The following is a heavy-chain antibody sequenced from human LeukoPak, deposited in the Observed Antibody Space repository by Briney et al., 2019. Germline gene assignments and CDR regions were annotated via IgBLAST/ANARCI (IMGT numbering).Heavy chain of an antibody. V-gene: IGHV4-39*01. D-gene: IGHD1-26*01. CDR3: ARGGAVGATDAFDI. Sequence: PSETLSLTCTVSGGSISSSSYYWGWIRQPPGKGLEWIGSIYYSGSTYYNPSLKSRVTISVDTSKNQFSLKLSSVTAADTAVYYCARGGAVGATDAFDIWGQGTMVTVSS. CDR1: GGSISSSSYY. J-gene: IGHJ3*02. CDR2: IYYSGST.